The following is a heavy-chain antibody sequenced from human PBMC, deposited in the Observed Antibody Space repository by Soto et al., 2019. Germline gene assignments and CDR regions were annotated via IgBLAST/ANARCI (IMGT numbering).Heavy chain of an antibody. CDR3: ARQSYDSSGYSIDY. V-gene: IGHV4-39*01. Sequence: PXETLTLPCTVSGCSISSSWNYWGWIRQPPGKGLEWIVSIYYSGSTYYNPSLKSRVTISVDTSKNQFSLKLRSVTAADTAVYFCARQSYDSSGYSIDYWGQGTLVTVSS. CDR1: GCSISSSWNY. D-gene: IGHD3-22*01. J-gene: IGHJ4*02. CDR2: IYYSGST.